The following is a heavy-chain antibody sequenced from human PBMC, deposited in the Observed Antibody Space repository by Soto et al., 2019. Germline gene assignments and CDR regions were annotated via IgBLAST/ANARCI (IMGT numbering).Heavy chain of an antibody. J-gene: IGHJ5*02. CDR3: ARTFYDSGQYYNSCFDP. V-gene: IGHV4-59*01. CDR1: GGSISTYY. CDR2: IYHSGST. Sequence: SETLSLTCTVSGGSISTYYWNWIRQPPGKGVEWIGSIYHSGSTSYNPSLKSRVTISVDTSKNQFSLKLTSVTAADTAVYYCARTFYDSGQYYNSCFDPWGQGTLVTVSS. D-gene: IGHD3-10*01.